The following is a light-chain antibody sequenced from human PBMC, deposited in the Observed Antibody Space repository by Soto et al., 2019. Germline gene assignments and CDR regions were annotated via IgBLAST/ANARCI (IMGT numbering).Light chain of an antibody. Sequence: EIVMTQPPATLSVSPGERATLYCKASQRISSNLAWYQQKPGQPPRLLIYGASTRASGIPARFSGSGSGTEFTLTISGLQSEDFALYYCQQYNIWPPYTFGQGTRLEI. CDR2: GAS. CDR3: QQYNIWPPYT. V-gene: IGKV3-15*01. J-gene: IGKJ5*01. CDR1: QRISSN.